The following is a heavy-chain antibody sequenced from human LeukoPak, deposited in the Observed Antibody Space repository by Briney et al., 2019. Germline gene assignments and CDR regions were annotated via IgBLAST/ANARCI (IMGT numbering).Heavy chain of an antibody. V-gene: IGHV7-4-1*02. J-gene: IGHJ3*02. CDR2: INTNTENP. CDR1: GYTFTSYA. CDR3: ARDKEWELLLGPGAFDI. D-gene: IGHD1-26*01. Sequence: ASVKVSCKASGYTFTSYAMNWVRQAPGQGLEWMGWINTNTENPTYAQGFTGRFVFSLDTSVSTAYLQISSLKAEDTAVYYCARDKEWELLLGPGAFDIWGQGTMVTVSS.